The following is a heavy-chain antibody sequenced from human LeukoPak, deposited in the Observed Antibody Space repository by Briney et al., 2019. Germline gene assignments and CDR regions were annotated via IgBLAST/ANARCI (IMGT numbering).Heavy chain of an antibody. CDR3: ARVGIVAPRNFDY. Sequence: SETLSLTCTVSGGSISSGGYYWSWIRQPPGKGLEWIGYIYYSGSTYYNPSLKSRVTISVDTSKNQFSLKLSSVTAADTAVYYCARVGIVAPRNFDYWGQGTLVTVSS. V-gene: IGHV4-30-4*01. CDR1: GGSISSGGYY. D-gene: IGHD2-15*01. J-gene: IGHJ4*02. CDR2: IYYSGST.